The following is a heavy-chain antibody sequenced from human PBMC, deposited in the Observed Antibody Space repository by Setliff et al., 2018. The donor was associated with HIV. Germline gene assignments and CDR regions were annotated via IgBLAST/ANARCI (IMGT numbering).Heavy chain of an antibody. Sequence: PSETLSLTCTVYGGSFSNYYTNWIRQPPGKGLEWIGELSPSGTTRSNPSLQSRVTISLDTSNNQFSLKLTSVTAADTAMYYCAREPDYWGQGTLVTVSS. CDR2: LSPSGTT. CDR3: AREPDY. V-gene: IGHV4-34*01. D-gene: IGHD1-1*01. J-gene: IGHJ4*02. CDR1: GGSFSNYY.